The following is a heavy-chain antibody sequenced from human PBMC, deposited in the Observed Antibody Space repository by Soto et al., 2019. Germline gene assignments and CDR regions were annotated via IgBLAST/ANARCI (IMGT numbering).Heavy chain of an antibody. CDR2: ISAYNGNT. D-gene: IGHD4-17*01. CDR1: GYTFTSYG. Sequence: ASVKVSCKASGYTFTSYGISWVRQAPGQGLEWMGWISAYNGNTNYAQKLQGRVTMTTDTSTSTAYMELRSLRSDDTAVYYCARATSHDYGDYVDYYWGQGTLVTVSS. J-gene: IGHJ4*02. V-gene: IGHV1-18*01. CDR3: ARATSHDYGDYVDYY.